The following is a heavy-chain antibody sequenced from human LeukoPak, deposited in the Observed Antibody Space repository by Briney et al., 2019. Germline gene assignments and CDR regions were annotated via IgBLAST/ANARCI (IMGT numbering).Heavy chain of an antibody. Sequence: SVKVSCKASGGTFSSYAISWVRQAPGQGLEWMGGIIPIFGTANYAQKFQVRVTMTRDTSISTAYMELSRLRSDDTAVYYCARVGLLTGYAFDIWGQGTMVTVSS. D-gene: IGHD3-9*01. J-gene: IGHJ3*02. CDR1: GGTFSSYA. CDR3: ARVGLLTGYAFDI. CDR2: IIPIFGTA. V-gene: IGHV1-69*05.